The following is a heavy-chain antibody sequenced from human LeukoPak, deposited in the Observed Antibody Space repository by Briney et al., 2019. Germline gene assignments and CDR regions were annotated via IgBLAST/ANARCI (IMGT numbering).Heavy chain of an antibody. CDR1: GGSFSSYY. V-gene: IGHV4-34*01. CDR2: ISPSGST. Sequence: PSEALSLTCAVSGGSFSSYYYSWIRQPPGKGLEWIGEISPSGSTNYNPSLKSRVTISIDTSKNQFSLNVSSVTAADTAVYYCARFRNYDVLTGYYGPLWFDPWGQGTLVTVSS. J-gene: IGHJ5*02. CDR3: ARFRNYDVLTGYYGPLWFDP. D-gene: IGHD3-9*01.